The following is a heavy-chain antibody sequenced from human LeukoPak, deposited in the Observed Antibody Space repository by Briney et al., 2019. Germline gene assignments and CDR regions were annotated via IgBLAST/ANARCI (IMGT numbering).Heavy chain of an antibody. Sequence: ASVKVSCKASGYTFTSYDINWVRQATGQGLEWMAWMNPNSGNTGYAQKFQGRVTMTRNTSISTAYMELSSLRSEDTAVYYCARGFRGRFLEWSPSDFNWFDPWGQGTLVTVSS. V-gene: IGHV1-8*01. CDR2: MNPNSGNT. D-gene: IGHD3-3*01. J-gene: IGHJ5*02. CDR3: ARGFRGRFLEWSPSDFNWFDP. CDR1: GYTFTSYD.